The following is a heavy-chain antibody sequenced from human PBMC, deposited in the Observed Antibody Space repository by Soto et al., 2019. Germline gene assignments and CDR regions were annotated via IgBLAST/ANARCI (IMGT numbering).Heavy chain of an antibody. CDR1: GYTFTSYG. Sequence: QVQLVQSGAEVKKPGASVKVSCKASGYTFTSYGISWVRQAPGQGLEWMGWISAYNGNTNYAQKLQGRVTMTPDTSTSTAYMELRSLRSDDTAVYYCARDKVDCSGGSCKRYYYYYGMDVWGQGTTVTVSS. CDR2: ISAYNGNT. D-gene: IGHD2-15*01. V-gene: IGHV1-18*01. CDR3: ARDKVDCSGGSCKRYYYYYGMDV. J-gene: IGHJ6*02.